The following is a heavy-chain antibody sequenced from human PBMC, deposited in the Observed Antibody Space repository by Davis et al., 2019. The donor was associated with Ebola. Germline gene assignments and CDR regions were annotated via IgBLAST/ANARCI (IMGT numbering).Heavy chain of an antibody. D-gene: IGHD3-22*01. CDR2: ISYDGSNK. CDR1: GFTFSSYW. Sequence: GESLKISCAASGFTFSSYWMSWVRQAPGKGLEWVAVISYDGSNKYYADSVKGRFTISRDNSKNTLYLQMNSLRAEDTAVYYCAREFVPSGYYPKGHAFDIWGQGTMVTVSS. J-gene: IGHJ3*02. CDR3: AREFVPSGYYPKGHAFDI. V-gene: IGHV3-30*03.